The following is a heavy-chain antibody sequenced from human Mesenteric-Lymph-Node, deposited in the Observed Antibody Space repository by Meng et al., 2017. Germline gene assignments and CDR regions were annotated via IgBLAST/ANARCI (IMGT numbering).Heavy chain of an antibody. CDR1: GGSFTAYY. J-gene: IGHJ5*01. V-gene: IGHV4-34*01. CDR2: VTHSGST. D-gene: IGHD3-10*01. Sequence: QVQLPQGVAGLLTPSGTLSLTCAFYGGSFTAYYWPWIRQAPGKGPEWIVEVTHSGSTTYNPSLASRVSISVDKPKKQFSLTLNSVTAADTAVYYCAKGRANYFGSKHNYFDSWGQGTLVTVSS. CDR3: AKGRANYFGSKHNYFDS.